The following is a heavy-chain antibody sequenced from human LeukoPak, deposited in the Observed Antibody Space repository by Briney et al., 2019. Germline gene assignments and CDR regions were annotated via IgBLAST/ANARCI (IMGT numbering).Heavy chain of an antibody. CDR2: IYPGDSDT. J-gene: IGHJ4*02. D-gene: IGHD7-27*01. CDR3: ASRVTGNKELGTNFDY. CDR1: GYSFATYW. V-gene: IGHV5-51*01. Sequence: GESLKISCQGSGYSFATYWIGWVRQMPGKGLEWMGIIYPGDSDTRYRPSFQGQVTISADKSISTAYLQWSSLRASDTAMYYCASRVTGNKELGTNFDYRGQGTLVTVSS.